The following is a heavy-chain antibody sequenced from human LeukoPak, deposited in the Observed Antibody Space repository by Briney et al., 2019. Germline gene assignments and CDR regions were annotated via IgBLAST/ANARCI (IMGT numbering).Heavy chain of an antibody. CDR2: IYYSGST. D-gene: IGHD6-13*01. CDR1: DGSFSGYY. Sequence: PSETLSLTCAVYDGSFSGYYCSWIRQPPGRGLEWIGSIYYSGSTYYSPSLKSRVTISVDTSKNQFSLKLCSVTAADTAVYYCARDPRIAAVNWFDPWGQGTLVTVSS. V-gene: IGHV4-34*01. CDR3: ARDPRIAAVNWFDP. J-gene: IGHJ5*02.